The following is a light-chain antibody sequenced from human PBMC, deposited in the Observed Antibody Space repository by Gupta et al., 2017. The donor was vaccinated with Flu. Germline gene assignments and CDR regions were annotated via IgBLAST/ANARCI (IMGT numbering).Light chain of an antibody. CDR3: QQYNNWPLFT. Sequence: VMTQPPATLSVYPGERATLSFRASQSVSSNLAWYQQKPGQAPRLLIYGASTRATGIPARFSGSGSGTEFTLTISSLQSEDFAVYYCQQYNNWPLFTFGPGTKVDIK. CDR1: QSVSSN. CDR2: GAS. V-gene: IGKV3-15*01. J-gene: IGKJ3*01.